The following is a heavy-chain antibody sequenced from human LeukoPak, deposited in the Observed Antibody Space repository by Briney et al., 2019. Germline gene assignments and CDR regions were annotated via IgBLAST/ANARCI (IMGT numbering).Heavy chain of an antibody. D-gene: IGHD3-22*01. CDR1: GFTFSTYS. J-gene: IGHJ4*01. CDR3: VRDLLKEDDIIRRDY. CDR2: ISSRSTYI. Sequence: GGSLRLSCAASGFTFSTYSMNWVRQAPGKGLEWVSSISSRSTYIYYADSVKGRFTISRDNAKNSLYLQMDSLRAEDTAVYYCVRDLLKEDDIIRRDYWGQEPWSPSPQ. V-gene: IGHV3-21*01.